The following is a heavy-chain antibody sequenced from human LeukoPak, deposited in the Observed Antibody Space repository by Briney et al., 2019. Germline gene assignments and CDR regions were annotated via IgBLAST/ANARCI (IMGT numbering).Heavy chain of an antibody. CDR1: GGSISSGNSY. J-gene: IGHJ4*02. CDR2: IYYSGTT. CDR3: ARGRTFDN. V-gene: IGHV4-39*07. Sequence: PSETLSLTCTVSGGSISSGNSYWGWIRQPPGKGLEWIGSIYYSGTTYYNASLKSRVTMSVDTSKNQFSLRLSSVTAADTAVYYCARGRTFDNWGQGTLVTVSS.